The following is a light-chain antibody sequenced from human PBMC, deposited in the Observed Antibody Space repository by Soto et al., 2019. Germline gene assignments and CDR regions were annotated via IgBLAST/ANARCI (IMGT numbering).Light chain of an antibody. CDR3: QKYSSVPVT. CDR1: QGITID. J-gene: IGKJ3*01. CDR2: AAS. Sequence: DVQMTQSPSSLSASFGDRVTISCRASQGITIDLAWYQQKPGQVPKLLIYAASTLQSGVPSRFSGSGFGTEFTLSISSLQPEDVATYFCQKYSSVPVTFGPGTKVDIK. V-gene: IGKV1-27*01.